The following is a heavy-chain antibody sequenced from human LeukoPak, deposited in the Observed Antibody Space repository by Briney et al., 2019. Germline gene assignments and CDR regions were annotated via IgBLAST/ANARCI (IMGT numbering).Heavy chain of an antibody. D-gene: IGHD3-10*01. Sequence: PGGSLRLSCAVSGFSVGNNYMSWVRQAPGKGLQWVSIIYSGGSKYYADSVKGRFTISRDNSKNTLHLQMDNLRAEDTAVYYCARGFHFYASGSYSGAFDYWGQGTLVTVSS. CDR1: GFSVGNNY. J-gene: IGHJ4*02. V-gene: IGHV3-53*01. CDR3: ARGFHFYASGSYSGAFDY. CDR2: IYSGGSK.